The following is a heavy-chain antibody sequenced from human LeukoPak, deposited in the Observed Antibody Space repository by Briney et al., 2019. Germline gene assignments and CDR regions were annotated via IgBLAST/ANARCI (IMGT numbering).Heavy chain of an antibody. CDR2: IRSKANRYPT. V-gene: IGHV3-73*01. Sequence: GGSLKLSCAASGFTFSGSAMHWVRQASGKGLEWVGRIRSKANRYPTAYAASVKGRFTISRDDSKNTAYLQMNSLKTEDTAVYYRTRGVPAAMNWFGPWGQGTLVTVSS. CDR3: TRGVPAAMNWFGP. CDR1: GFTFSGSA. D-gene: IGHD2-2*01. J-gene: IGHJ5*02.